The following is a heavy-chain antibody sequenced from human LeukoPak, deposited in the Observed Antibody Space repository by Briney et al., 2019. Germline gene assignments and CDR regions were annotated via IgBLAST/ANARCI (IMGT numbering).Heavy chain of an antibody. CDR3: ARDGLPGRYYYDSSGYYYEPPTNFDY. CDR1: GYTFTSYA. CDR2: INTNTGNP. D-gene: IGHD3-22*01. Sequence: GASLKVSCKASGYTFTSYAMNWVRQAPGQGLEWMGWINTNTGNPTYAQGFTGRFVFSLDTSVSTAYLQISSLKAEDTAVYYCARDGLPGRYYYDSSGYYYEPPTNFDYWGQGTLVTVSS. V-gene: IGHV7-4-1*02. J-gene: IGHJ4*02.